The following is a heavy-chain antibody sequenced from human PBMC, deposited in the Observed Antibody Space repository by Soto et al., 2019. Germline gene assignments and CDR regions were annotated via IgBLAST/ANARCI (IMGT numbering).Heavy chain of an antibody. V-gene: IGHV3-48*03. Sequence: GGSLRLSCAASGFIFSSYAMHWVRQAPGKGLEWVSDISSSGSTEHYADSVKGRFTISRDNAKNSLYLQMNSLRAEDTAVYYCATHRRTVTGYYYMDVWGKGTTVTVSS. CDR1: GFIFSSYA. D-gene: IGHD4-17*01. J-gene: IGHJ6*03. CDR2: ISSSGSTE. CDR3: ATHRRTVTGYYYMDV.